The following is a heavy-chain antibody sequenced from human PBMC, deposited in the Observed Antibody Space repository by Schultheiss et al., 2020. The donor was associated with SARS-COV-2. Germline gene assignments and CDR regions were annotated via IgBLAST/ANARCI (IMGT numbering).Heavy chain of an antibody. CDR1: GFTFSSYG. Sequence: GESLKISCAASGFTFSSYGMHWVRQAPGKGLEWVSAISGSGGSTYYADSVKGRFTISRDNSKNTLYLQMNSLRAEDTAVYYCARVLIAPYSSYGPFDYWGQGTLVTVSS. V-gene: IGHV3-23*01. J-gene: IGHJ4*02. CDR2: ISGSGGST. CDR3: ARVLIAPYSSYGPFDY. D-gene: IGHD6-6*01.